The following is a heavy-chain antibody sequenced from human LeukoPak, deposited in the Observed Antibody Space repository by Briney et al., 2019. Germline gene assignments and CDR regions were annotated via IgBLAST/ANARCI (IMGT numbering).Heavy chain of an antibody. V-gene: IGHV3-7*04. CDR2: IKQDGSET. Sequence: GGSLRLSYTASTITFSKSWMSWVRQAPGKGLEWVANIKQDGSETKYVDSVKGRFTISRDNAKNSVFLQMNSLRGEDTAIYYCARHLAGDSLYRHTDNWGQRTLVTVSS. CDR3: ARHLAGDSLYRHTDN. D-gene: IGHD5/OR15-5a*01. J-gene: IGHJ4*02. CDR1: TITFSKSW.